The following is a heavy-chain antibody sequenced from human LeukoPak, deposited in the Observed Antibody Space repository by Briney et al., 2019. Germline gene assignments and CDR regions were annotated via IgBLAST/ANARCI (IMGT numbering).Heavy chain of an antibody. Sequence: SVKVSCKASGGTFSSYAISWVRQAPGQELEWMGRIIPILGIANYAQKFQGRVTITADKSTSTAYMELSSLRSEDTAVYYCEREDTMVRGVIPNWFDPWGQGTLVTVSS. D-gene: IGHD3-10*01. CDR3: EREDTMVRGVIPNWFDP. V-gene: IGHV1-69*04. CDR1: GGTFSSYA. CDR2: IIPILGIA. J-gene: IGHJ5*02.